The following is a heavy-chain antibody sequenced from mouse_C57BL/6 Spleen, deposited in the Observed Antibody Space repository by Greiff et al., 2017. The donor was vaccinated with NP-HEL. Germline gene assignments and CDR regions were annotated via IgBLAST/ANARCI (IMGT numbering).Heavy chain of an antibody. D-gene: IGHD2-1*01. CDR2: ISDGGSYT. CDR3: ARDGNFLDY. V-gene: IGHV5-4*01. Sequence: EVQRVESGGGLVKPGGSLKLSCAASGFTFSSYAMSWVRQTPEKRLEWVATISDGGSYTYYPDNVKGRFTISRDNAKNNLYLQMSHLKSEDTAMYYCARDGNFLDYWGQGTTLTVSS. CDR1: GFTFSSYA. J-gene: IGHJ2*01.